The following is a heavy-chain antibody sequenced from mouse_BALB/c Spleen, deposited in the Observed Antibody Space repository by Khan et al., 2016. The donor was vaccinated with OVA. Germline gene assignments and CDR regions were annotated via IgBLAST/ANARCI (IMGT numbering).Heavy chain of an antibody. Sequence: VQLQESGAELVRPGVSVKISCKGSGYTFTDFALHWVKQSHAKSLEWIGVISTYYGDATYNQKLKGKATMTVDKSSSTAYVELARLTSQDSALYFCVRVSCHSLFGYWGQGTLVTVSA. J-gene: IGHJ3*01. D-gene: IGHD2-13*01. CDR1: GYTFTDFA. CDR3: VRVSCHSLFGY. V-gene: IGHV1S137*01. CDR2: ISTYYGDA.